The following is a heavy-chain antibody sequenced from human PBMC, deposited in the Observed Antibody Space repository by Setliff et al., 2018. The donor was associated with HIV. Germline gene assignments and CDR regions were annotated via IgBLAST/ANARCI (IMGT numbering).Heavy chain of an antibody. CDR2: MNPISGNT. Sequence: ASVKVSCKASGYTFPNYGITWVRQAPGQGLEWMGWMNPISGNTGYAQKFQGRVSMTTDTSISTAYMELSSLRSEDTAVYYCAGVFGVYYDKEGPYDAFDIWGQGTMVTVSS. J-gene: IGHJ3*02. V-gene: IGHV1-8*01. CDR1: GYTFPNYG. CDR3: AGVFGVYYDKEGPYDAFDI. D-gene: IGHD3-22*01.